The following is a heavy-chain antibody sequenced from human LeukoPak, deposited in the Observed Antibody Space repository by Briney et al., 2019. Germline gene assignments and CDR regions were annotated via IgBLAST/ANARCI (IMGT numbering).Heavy chain of an antibody. CDR1: GFTFSTYS. V-gene: IGHV3-7*03. CDR2: INHNGNVN. Sequence: GGSLRLSCAASGFTFSTYSMNWIRQAPGKGLEWVASINHNGNVNYYVDSVKGRFTISRDNAKNSLYLQMSNLRAEDTAVYFCARGGGLDVWGQGATVTVSS. CDR3: ARGGGLDV. D-gene: IGHD3-16*01. J-gene: IGHJ6*02.